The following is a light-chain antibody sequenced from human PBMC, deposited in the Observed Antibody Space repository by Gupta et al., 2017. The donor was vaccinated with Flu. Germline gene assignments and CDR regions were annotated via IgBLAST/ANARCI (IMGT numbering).Light chain of an antibody. CDR1: QTINSG. CDR2: PAT. V-gene: IGKV1-12*01. Sequence: DIQMTQSPSTVSASVGDRVSVTCRASQTINSGLAWYQHKAGKAPKLLIHPATSLQSGVPSRFSGSGSGTEFTLTISSLQPEDFATYYCQQYYSYPLTFGGGTKVEI. J-gene: IGKJ4*02. CDR3: QQYYSYPLT.